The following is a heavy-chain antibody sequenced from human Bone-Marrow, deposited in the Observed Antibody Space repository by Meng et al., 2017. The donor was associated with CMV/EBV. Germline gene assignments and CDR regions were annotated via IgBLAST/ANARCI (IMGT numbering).Heavy chain of an antibody. J-gene: IGHJ6*02. CDR3: ARDRGMDV. CDR1: GYTFTGYF. V-gene: IGHV1-46*01. Sequence: ASVKVSCKTSGYTFTGYFIYWVRQAPGQGLEWMGIINPSGGSTSYAQKFQGRVTMTRDTSTSTVYMELSSLRSEDTAVYYCARDRGMDVWGQGTTVTVSS. CDR2: INPSGGST.